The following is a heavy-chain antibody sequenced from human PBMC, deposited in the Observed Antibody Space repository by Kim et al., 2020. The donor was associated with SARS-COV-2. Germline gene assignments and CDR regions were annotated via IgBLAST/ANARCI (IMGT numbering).Heavy chain of an antibody. CDR2: IKQDGSEK. J-gene: IGHJ4*02. CDR1: GFTFSSYW. Sequence: GGSLRLSCAASGFTFSSYWMSWVRQAPGKGLEWVANIKQDGSEKYYVDSVKGRFTISRDNAKNSLYLQMNSLRAEDTAVYYCARRGSVITFGGVIVLFDYGGQGTLVTVSS. CDR3: ARRGSVITFGGVIVLFDY. D-gene: IGHD3-16*02. V-gene: IGHV3-7*01.